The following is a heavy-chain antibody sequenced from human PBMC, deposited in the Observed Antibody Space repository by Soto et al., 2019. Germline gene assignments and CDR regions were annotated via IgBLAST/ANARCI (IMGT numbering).Heavy chain of an antibody. Sequence: LRLSCAASGFTFSSYEMNWVRQAPGKGLEWVSYISSSGSTIYYADSVKGRFTISRDNAKNSLYLQMNSLRAEDTAVYYCASRETTWYGMDVWGQGTTVTVPS. CDR1: GFTFSSYE. V-gene: IGHV3-48*03. D-gene: IGHD4-17*01. J-gene: IGHJ6*02. CDR3: ASRETTWYGMDV. CDR2: ISSSGSTI.